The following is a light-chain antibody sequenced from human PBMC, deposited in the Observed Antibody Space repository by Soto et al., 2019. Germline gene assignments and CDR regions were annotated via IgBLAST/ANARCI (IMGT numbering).Light chain of an antibody. CDR3: CSYAGISTNVL. CDR2: EGT. J-gene: IGLJ2*01. Sequence: HSALTQPASVSGSPGQSITISCTGTSSDVGSFYLVSWYQQHPGKAPKLIIYEGTQRPSGVSNRFSASNSANTASLTISGLQAEDEADYYCCSYAGISTNVLFGGGTKLTVL. CDR1: SSDVGSFYL. V-gene: IGLV2-23*01.